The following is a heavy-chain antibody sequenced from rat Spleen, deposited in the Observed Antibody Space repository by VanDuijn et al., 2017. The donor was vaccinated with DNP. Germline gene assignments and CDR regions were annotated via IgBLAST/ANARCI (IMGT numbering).Heavy chain of an antibody. CDR2: ISSGGST. CDR1: GFSLTSYG. V-gene: IGHV2S12*01. D-gene: IGHD1-2*01. J-gene: IGHJ4*01. CDR3: TREATIAAGDA. Sequence: QVQLKESGPGLVQPSQTLSLTCTVSGFSLTSYGVSWVRQPPGKGLEWIAAISSGGSTYYNSALKSRLSISRDTSKSQVFLKMNSLQTEDTAIYFCTREATIAAGDAWGQGTSVTVSS.